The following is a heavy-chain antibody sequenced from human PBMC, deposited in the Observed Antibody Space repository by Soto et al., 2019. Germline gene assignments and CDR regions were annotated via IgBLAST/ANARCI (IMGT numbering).Heavy chain of an antibody. CDR3: TRRRDLTAMDPLDY. V-gene: IGHV3-23*01. J-gene: IGHJ4*02. D-gene: IGHD5-18*01. CDR1: GFTFSTYA. Sequence: GGSLRLSCAASGFTFSTYAMTWVRQAPGKGLEWVSAISGSASSTYYAGSVKGRFTISRDNSKNILYLQMNSLKTEDTAVYYCTRRRDLTAMDPLDYWGQGTLVTVSS. CDR2: ISGSASST.